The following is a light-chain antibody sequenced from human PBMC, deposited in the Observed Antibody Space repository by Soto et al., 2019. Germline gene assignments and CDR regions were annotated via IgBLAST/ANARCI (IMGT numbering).Light chain of an antibody. J-gene: IGKJ4*01. V-gene: IGKV4-1*01. Sequence: DITVTQPPDSLAASPPERTTTHCKTTRHVLYRSVNKNYLAWYQQKPGHHPKLLFYWASSRESGVPDRFSGSGSGTDFTLTISSLQAEDVAVYYCQQYHSSPLTFGGGTKGDIK. CDR2: WAS. CDR3: QQYHSSPLT. CDR1: RHVLYRSVNKNY.